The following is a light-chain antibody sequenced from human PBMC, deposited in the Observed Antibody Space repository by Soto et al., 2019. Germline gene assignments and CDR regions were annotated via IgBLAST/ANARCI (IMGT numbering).Light chain of an antibody. V-gene: IGKV1-39*01. CDR3: QQSYSTPWT. CDR2: AAY. CDR1: QSISNY. J-gene: IGKJ1*01. Sequence: DIQMTQSPSSLSASVGDRVTITCRATQSISNYLNWYQQKPGKAPKGLIYAAYSLQSGVPSRFSGSGSGTDFTLTISSLQPEDFATYYCQQSYSTPWTLGQGTKVEIK.